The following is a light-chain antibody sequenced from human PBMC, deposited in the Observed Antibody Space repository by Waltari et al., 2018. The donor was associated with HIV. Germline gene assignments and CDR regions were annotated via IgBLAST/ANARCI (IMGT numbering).Light chain of an antibody. CDR1: ASDLGYNYF. J-gene: IGLJ2*01. Sequence: SFVTHPASLSGFPGQSITISCTGTASDLGYNYFVSWYQQHPDKIPKVILFEVDRRAAGLPDRFSGSKSGDTASLTISDLRPEDEADYYCASFTKDFTVVFGGGTKVTVL. CDR2: EVD. V-gene: IGLV2-14*03. CDR3: ASFTKDFTVV.